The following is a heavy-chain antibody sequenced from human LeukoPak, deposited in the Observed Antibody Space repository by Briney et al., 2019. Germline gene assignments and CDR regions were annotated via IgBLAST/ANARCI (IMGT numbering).Heavy chain of an antibody. D-gene: IGHD2-2*01. CDR2: IKQDGSEK. J-gene: IGHJ4*02. Sequence: GGSLRLSCAASGFTFSSYWVSWVRQAPGKGLEWVANIKQDGSEKYYVDSVKGRFTISRDNAKNSLYLQMNSLRAEGTAVYYCARDRAAAYYFDYWGQGTLVTVSS. CDR1: GFTFSSYW. CDR3: ARDRAAAYYFDY. V-gene: IGHV3-7*03.